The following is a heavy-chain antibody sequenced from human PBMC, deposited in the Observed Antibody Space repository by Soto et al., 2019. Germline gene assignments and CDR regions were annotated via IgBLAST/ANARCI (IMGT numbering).Heavy chain of an antibody. D-gene: IGHD3-3*01. Sequence: GASVKVSCKASGYTFTVYYMHWVRQAPGQGLEWMGWINPKSGGTMYPQKFQGRVTMTWDTSISTAYMALTRLRSDDTAVYYCARDLITIFGVVIIPWFDPWGQGTLVTVSS. CDR1: GYTFTVYY. J-gene: IGHJ5*02. V-gene: IGHV1-2*02. CDR3: ARDLITIFGVVIIPWFDP. CDR2: INPKSGGT.